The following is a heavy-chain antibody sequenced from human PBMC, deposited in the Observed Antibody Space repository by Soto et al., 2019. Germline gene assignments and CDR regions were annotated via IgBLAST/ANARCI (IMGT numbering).Heavy chain of an antibody. D-gene: IGHD3-22*01. J-gene: IGHJ6*02. Sequence: SETLSLTCTVSGGSIRSYYWSWIRQPPGKGLEWIGYIYYSGSTNYNPSLTSRVTISVDTSKNQFSLKLSSVTAADTAVYSCERGLLRDGMDVWGQGTTVTVSS. CDR2: IYYSGST. V-gene: IGHV4-59*01. CDR1: GGSIRSYY. CDR3: ERGLLRDGMDV.